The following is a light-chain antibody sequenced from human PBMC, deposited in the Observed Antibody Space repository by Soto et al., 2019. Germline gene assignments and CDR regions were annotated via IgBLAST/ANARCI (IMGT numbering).Light chain of an antibody. CDR2: TAS. J-gene: IGKJ1*01. CDR1: QSINNY. Sequence: DILMTQSPSSLSASVGDRVTITCRASQSINNYVNWYQQRPGEAPKVLIYTASNLQSGVPSRFSGSGSGTDFTLTISRLQHEDFATYYCQHYHSVPWTFGQGTKVEIK. CDR3: QHYHSVPWT. V-gene: IGKV1-39*01.